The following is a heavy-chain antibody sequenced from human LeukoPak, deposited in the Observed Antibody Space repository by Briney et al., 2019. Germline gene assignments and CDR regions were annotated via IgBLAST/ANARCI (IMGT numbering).Heavy chain of an antibody. CDR2: ISYDGNIK. Sequence: GGSLRLYCAASGFTFNTYGTHWVRQAPGKGLEWVAVISYDGNIKYHADSVKGRFTISRDNSKNTLYLQMNSLETEDTAVYYCAKESAGSYYFFDYWGQGTLVTVSS. D-gene: IGHD1-26*01. J-gene: IGHJ4*02. CDR3: AKESAGSYYFFDY. CDR1: GFTFNTYG. V-gene: IGHV3-30*18.